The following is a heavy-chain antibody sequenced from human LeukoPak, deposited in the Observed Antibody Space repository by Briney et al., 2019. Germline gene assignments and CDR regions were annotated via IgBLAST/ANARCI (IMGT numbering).Heavy chain of an antibody. V-gene: IGHV3-30*18. D-gene: IGHD2-21*01. Sequence: GGSLRLSCAASGFTFSSYGMHWVRQAPGKGLEWVAVISYDGSNKYYADSVKGRFTISRDNSKNTLYLQMNSLRAEDTAVYYCAKSRCGHDDYWGQGTLVTVSS. CDR1: GFTFSSYG. CDR2: ISYDGSNK. CDR3: AKSRCGHDDY. J-gene: IGHJ4*02.